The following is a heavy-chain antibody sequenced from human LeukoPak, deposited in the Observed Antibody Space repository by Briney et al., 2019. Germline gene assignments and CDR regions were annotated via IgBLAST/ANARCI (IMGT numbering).Heavy chain of an antibody. J-gene: IGHJ4*02. Sequence: SETLSLTCTVSGGSISSGSYYWSWIRQPAGKGLEWIGRIYTSGSTNYNPSLKSRVTISVDTSKNQFSLKLSSVTAADTAVYYCARDGSGSYWRDFDYWGQGTLVTVSS. CDR1: GGSISSGSYY. V-gene: IGHV4-61*02. D-gene: IGHD1-26*01. CDR3: ARDGSGSYWRDFDY. CDR2: IYTSGST.